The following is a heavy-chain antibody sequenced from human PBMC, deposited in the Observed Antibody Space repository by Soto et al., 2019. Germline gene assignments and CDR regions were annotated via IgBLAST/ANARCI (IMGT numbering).Heavy chain of an antibody. Sequence: PGGSLRLSCAASGFTFSSYDMHWVRQATGKGLEWVSAIGTAGDTYYPGSVKGRFTISRENAKNSLYLQMNSLRAEDTAVYYCARLSGYGTTNWFDPWGQGTLVTVSS. J-gene: IGHJ5*02. CDR2: IGTAGDT. CDR3: ARLSGYGTTNWFDP. CDR1: GFTFSSYD. D-gene: IGHD5-12*01. V-gene: IGHV3-13*01.